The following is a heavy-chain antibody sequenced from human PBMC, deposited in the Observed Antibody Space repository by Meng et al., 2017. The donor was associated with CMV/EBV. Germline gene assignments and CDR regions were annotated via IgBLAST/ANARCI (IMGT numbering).Heavy chain of an antibody. V-gene: IGHV3-30*04. CDR3: ARGEIAVAAAIDY. CDR2: ISYDGSNK. D-gene: IGHD6-19*01. Sequence: GESLKISCAASGFTFSSYAMHWVRQAPGKGLEWVAVISYDGSNKYYADSVKGRFTISRDNSKNTLYLQMNSPRAEDTAVYYCARGEIAVAAAIDYWGQGTLVTVSS. CDR1: GFTFSSYA. J-gene: IGHJ4*02.